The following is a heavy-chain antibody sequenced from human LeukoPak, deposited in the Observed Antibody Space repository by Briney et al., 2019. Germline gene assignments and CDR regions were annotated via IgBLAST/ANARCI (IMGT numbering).Heavy chain of an antibody. V-gene: IGHV1-8*01. J-gene: IGHJ6*02. D-gene: IGHD4-17*01. CDR1: GYTFTSYD. CDR3: ARGMERYGDYLHYYYYYGMDV. Sequence: ASVKVSCKASGYTFTSYDINWVRQATGQGLEWMGWMNPNSGNTGYAQKFQGRVTMIRNTSISTAYMELSSLRSEDTAVYYCARGMERYGDYLHYYYYYGMDVWGQGTTVTVSS. CDR2: MNPNSGNT.